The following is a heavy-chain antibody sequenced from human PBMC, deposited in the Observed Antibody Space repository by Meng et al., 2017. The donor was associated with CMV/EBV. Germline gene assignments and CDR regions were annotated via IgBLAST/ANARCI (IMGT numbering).Heavy chain of an antibody. D-gene: IGHD1-26*01. V-gene: IGHV3-30-3*01. Sequence: GGSLRLSCAASGFTFSSYAMHWVCQAPGKGLEWVAVISYDGSNKYYADSVKGRFTISRDNSKNTLYLQMNSLRAEDTAVYYCARDHYDYWGQGTLVTVSS. J-gene: IGHJ4*02. CDR3: ARDHYDY. CDR2: ISYDGSNK. CDR1: GFTFSSYA.